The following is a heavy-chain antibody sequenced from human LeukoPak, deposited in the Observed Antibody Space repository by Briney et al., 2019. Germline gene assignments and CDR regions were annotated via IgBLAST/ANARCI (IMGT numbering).Heavy chain of an antibody. J-gene: IGHJ4*02. CDR1: GFTFSSYW. CDR2: IKEDGSEK. D-gene: IGHD2-15*01. V-gene: IGHV3-7*01. CDR3: ARYCSGGSCFDY. Sequence: GGSLRLSCAASGFTFSSYWMSWVRQAPGKGLEWVANIKEDGSEKYYVDSVKGRFTVSRDNAKNSLYLQMNSLRAEDTAVYYCARYCSGGSCFDYWDQATLVTVSS.